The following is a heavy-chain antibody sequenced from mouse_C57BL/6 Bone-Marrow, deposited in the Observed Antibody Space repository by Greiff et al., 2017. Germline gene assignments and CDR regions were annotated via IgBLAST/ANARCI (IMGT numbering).Heavy chain of an antibody. V-gene: IGHV5-9-1*02. Sequence: EVKVVESGEGLVKPGGSLKLSCAASGFTFSSYAMSWVRQTPEKRLEWVAYISSGGDYIYYADTVKGRFTISRDNARNTLYLQMSSLKSEDTAMYYCTRDGELGRAMDYWGQGTSVTVSS. CDR1: GFTFSSYA. D-gene: IGHD4-1*01. CDR2: ISSGGDYI. J-gene: IGHJ4*01. CDR3: TRDGELGRAMDY.